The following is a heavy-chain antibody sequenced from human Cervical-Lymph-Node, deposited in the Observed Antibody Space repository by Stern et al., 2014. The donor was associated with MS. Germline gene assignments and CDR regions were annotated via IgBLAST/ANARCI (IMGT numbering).Heavy chain of an antibody. Sequence: ESGPTLVKPTQTLTLTCTFSGFSLSTSAVVVGWIRQPPGKALEWLAVIYWNDDKRYSPSLKSRLPITMDTSKNQVVLTMTNMDPVDTATYYCAHIIDSSAYYPFYFDYWGQGTLVTVSS. CDR3: AHIIDSSAYYPFYFDY. D-gene: IGHD3-22*01. CDR1: GFSLSTSAVV. CDR2: IYWNDDK. V-gene: IGHV2-5*01. J-gene: IGHJ4*02.